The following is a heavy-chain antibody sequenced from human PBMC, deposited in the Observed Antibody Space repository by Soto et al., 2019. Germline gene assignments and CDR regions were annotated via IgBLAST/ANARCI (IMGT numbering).Heavy chain of an antibody. CDR1: GFSFTTSGVG. Sequence: SGPTLVNPTQTLTLTCTFSGFSFTTSGVGVGWIRQPPGKALEWLALIYWDDDKRYSPSLRSRLTITKDTSKNQVVLTMTNMDPVDTATYYCAHTTYYHDSSGYYRRPHPDYWGQGTLVTVSS. J-gene: IGHJ4*02. CDR3: AHTTYYHDSSGYYRRPHPDY. V-gene: IGHV2-5*02. CDR2: IYWDDDK. D-gene: IGHD3-22*01.